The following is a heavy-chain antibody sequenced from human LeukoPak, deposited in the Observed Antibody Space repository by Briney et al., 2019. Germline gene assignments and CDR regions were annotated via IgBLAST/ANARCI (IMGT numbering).Heavy chain of an antibody. Sequence: SETLSLTCAVSGGSMSTTKWWSWVRQPPGKGLEWIGEIYHSGSTNYNPSLKSRITISVDRSKNQVSLNLSSVTAADTAVYYCATSTMMNGYCFASWAQGTLVTVFS. CDR3: ATSTMMNGYCFAS. J-gene: IGHJ4*02. D-gene: IGHD1-1*01. CDR2: IYHSGST. V-gene: IGHV4-4*02. CDR1: GGSMSTTKW.